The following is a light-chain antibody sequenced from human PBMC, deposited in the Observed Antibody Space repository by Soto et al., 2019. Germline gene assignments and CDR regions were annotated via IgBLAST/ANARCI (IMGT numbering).Light chain of an antibody. CDR2: KSS. CDR3: QQYNSYPWT. V-gene: IGKV1-5*03. J-gene: IGKJ1*01. Sequence: DIQMTQSPSTLSASVGDRVTITCRASQGISSWSAWYQQKPGKAPKLLISKSSNIESGVPSRFSGSGSGTEFSLTISSLQPDDFATYYCQQYNSYPWTFGLGTKVDFK. CDR1: QGISSW.